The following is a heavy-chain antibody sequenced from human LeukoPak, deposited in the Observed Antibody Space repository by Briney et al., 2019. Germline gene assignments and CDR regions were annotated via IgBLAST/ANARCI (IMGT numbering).Heavy chain of an antibody. CDR3: AKDVFHWAFDI. CDR2: IGGGGSDT. D-gene: IGHD1-1*01. V-gene: IGHV3-23*01. Sequence: GGSLRLSCAVSGFPFSTFWMSWVRQAPGKGLEWVAAIGGGGSDTKYTDSVMGRFTLSRDLSKNTLYLQMNSLRAEDTAVYFCAKDVFHWAFDIWGQGTMVTVSS. J-gene: IGHJ3*02. CDR1: GFPFSTFW.